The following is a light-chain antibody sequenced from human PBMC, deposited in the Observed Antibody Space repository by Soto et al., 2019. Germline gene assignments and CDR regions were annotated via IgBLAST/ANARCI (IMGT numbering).Light chain of an antibody. Sequence: EIVMTQSPLTLSASPGERAIFSCRASQSVGSNIAWYQQKPGQAPRLLIYGASTRATGIPVRFSGSGSGTEFTLTISSLQPEDFATYYCHQYSTYSFGQGTKVDIK. CDR3: HQYSTYS. CDR1: QSVGSN. V-gene: IGKV3-15*01. J-gene: IGKJ2*01. CDR2: GAS.